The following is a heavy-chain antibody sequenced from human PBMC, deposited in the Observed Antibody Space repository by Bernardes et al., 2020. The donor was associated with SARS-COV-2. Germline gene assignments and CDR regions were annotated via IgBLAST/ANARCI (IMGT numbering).Heavy chain of an antibody. CDR3: AREPPASYDILTGYYKRGYGMDV. D-gene: IGHD3-9*01. Sequence: GGSLRLSCAASGFTFSSYAMHWVRQAPGKGLEWVAVISYDGSNKYYADSLKGRFTISRDNSKNTLYLQMNSLRAEDTAVYYCAREPPASYDILTGYYKRGYGMDVWGQGTTVTISS. CDR2: ISYDGSNK. J-gene: IGHJ6*02. CDR1: GFTFSSYA. V-gene: IGHV3-30-3*01.